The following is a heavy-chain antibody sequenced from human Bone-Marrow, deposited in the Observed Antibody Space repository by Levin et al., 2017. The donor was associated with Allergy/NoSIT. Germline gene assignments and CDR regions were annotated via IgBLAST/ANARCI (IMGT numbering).Heavy chain of an antibody. D-gene: IGHD1-1*01. CDR1: GFTFSNYD. CDR2: IRDNGYNT. Sequence: PGGSLRLSCEASGFTFSNYDMTWVRQAPGKGLEWVSGIRDNGYNTYYADSVEGRFTISRDNSKNTLYLQMNSLRVEDTALYFCAKKSVVGTSSYFDFWGQGTLVTVSS. J-gene: IGHJ4*02. V-gene: IGHV3-23*01. CDR3: AKKSVVGTSSYFDF.